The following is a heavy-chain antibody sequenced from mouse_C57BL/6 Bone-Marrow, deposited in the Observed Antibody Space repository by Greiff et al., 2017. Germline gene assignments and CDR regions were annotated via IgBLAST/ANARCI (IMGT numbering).Heavy chain of an antibody. J-gene: IGHJ4*01. CDR3: ARGLLSYAMDY. CDR2: IYPSDSET. CDR1: GYTFTSYW. D-gene: IGHD2-1*01. V-gene: IGHV1-61*01. Sequence: QVQLQQPGAELVRPGSSVKLSCKASGYTFTSYWMDWVKQRPGQGLEWIGNIYPSDSETHYNQKFKDKATLTVDKSSSTAYMQLSSLTSEDSAVYCCARGLLSYAMDYWGQGTSVTVSS.